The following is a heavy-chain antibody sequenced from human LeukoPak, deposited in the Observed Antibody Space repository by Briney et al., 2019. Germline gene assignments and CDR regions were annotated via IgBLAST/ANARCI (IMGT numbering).Heavy chain of an antibody. D-gene: IGHD6-19*01. V-gene: IGHV1-18*01. J-gene: IGHJ4*02. CDR2: ISAYNGNT. CDR3: ARAAAVAGTSGY. Sequence: ASVKVSCKASGYTFTSYGISWVRQAPGQGLEWMGWISAYNGNTNYAQKFQGRVTMTTDTSTSTAYMELRSLRSDDTAVYYCARAAAVAGTSGYWGQGTLVTVSS. CDR1: GYTFTSYG.